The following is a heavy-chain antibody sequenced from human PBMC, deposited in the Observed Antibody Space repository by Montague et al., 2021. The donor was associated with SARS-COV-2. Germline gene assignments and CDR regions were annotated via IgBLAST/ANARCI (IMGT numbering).Heavy chain of an antibody. V-gene: IGHV4-38-2*02. Sequence: SETLSLTCTVSGFSIGSGDYWGWIRQPPGKGLEWIGSIYHSGTTXYNPSLQSRLTMSIDTSTNQFSLRLTSVTAANTAAFFCVREKAGGLRNVFDIWGRGTTVTVSS. CDR3: VREKAGGLRNVFDI. CDR1: GFSIGSGDY. J-gene: IGHJ3*02. CDR2: IYHSGTT.